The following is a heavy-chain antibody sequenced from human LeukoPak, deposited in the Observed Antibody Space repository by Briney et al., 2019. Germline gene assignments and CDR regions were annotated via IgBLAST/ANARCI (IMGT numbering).Heavy chain of an antibody. CDR1: GFTFSSYS. CDR2: ISSSSSYI. Sequence: SGGSLRLSCAASGFTFSSYSMNWVRQAPGKGLEWVSSISSSSSYIYYADSVKGRFTISRDNAKNSLYLQMNSLRAEDTAVYYCARTAMPRDRGGLCDYWGQGTLVTVSS. J-gene: IGHJ4*02. V-gene: IGHV3-21*01. D-gene: IGHD5-18*01. CDR3: ARTAMPRDRGGLCDY.